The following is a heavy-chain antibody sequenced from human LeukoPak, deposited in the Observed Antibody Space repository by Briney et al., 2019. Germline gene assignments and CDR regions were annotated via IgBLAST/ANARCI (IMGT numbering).Heavy chain of an antibody. CDR3: AKGIVPAAISNSDY. CDR2: ISGSGGST. D-gene: IGHD2-2*01. CDR1: GFTFSSYA. Sequence: PGGSLRLSCAASGFTFSSYAMSWVRQAPGKGLEWVSGISGSGGSTYYADSVKGRFTISRDNAKNTLYLQMNSLRAEDTAVYYCAKGIVPAAISNSDYWGQGTLVTVS. J-gene: IGHJ4*02. V-gene: IGHV3-23*01.